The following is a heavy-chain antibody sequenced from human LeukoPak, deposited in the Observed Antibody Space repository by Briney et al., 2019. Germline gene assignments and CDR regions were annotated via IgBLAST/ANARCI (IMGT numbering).Heavy chain of an antibody. Sequence: GGSLRLSCAASGFTFSDYYMSWIRQAPGKGLEWISYISDSGSTIYHADSVKGRFTISRDNAKNSLYLQMNSLRAEDTAVYYCAGVYIAEDYWGQGTLVTISS. CDR2: ISDSGSTI. V-gene: IGHV3-11*01. J-gene: IGHJ4*02. CDR1: GFTFSDYY. D-gene: IGHD2-15*01. CDR3: AGVYIAEDY.